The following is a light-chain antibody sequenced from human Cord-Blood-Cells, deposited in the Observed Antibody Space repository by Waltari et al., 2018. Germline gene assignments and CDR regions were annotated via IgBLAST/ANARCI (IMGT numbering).Light chain of an antibody. J-gene: IGLJ2*01. CDR3: QVWDSSSDHVV. Sequence: SYVLTQPPSVSVAPGKTARITCGGNNIGSKSVHWYQQKPGQAPVLFIYYDSDRPSGIPERFSGSNSGNTATLTISRVDAGDEADYYCQVWDSSSDHVVFGGGTKLTVL. V-gene: IGLV3-21*04. CDR1: NIGSKS. CDR2: YDS.